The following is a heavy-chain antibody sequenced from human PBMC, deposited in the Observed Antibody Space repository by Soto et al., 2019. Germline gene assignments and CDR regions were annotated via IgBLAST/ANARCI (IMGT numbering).Heavy chain of an antibody. Sequence: QVQLVQSGAEERKPGASVKVSCKASGYTFSTYAMHWVRRAPGQSLEWMGWFNGGNGNIKYSQKFEGRVTITTDTAASTAYMELNMLRSEDTAVYYCARGNVRVGCLDYWGQGTLVSVSS. V-gene: IGHV1-3*05. CDR2: FNGGNGNI. J-gene: IGHJ4*02. D-gene: IGHD2-15*01. CDR1: GYTFSTYA. CDR3: ARGNVRVGCLDY.